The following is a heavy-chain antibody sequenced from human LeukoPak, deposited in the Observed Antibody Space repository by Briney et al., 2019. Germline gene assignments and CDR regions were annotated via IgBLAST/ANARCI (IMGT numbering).Heavy chain of an antibody. V-gene: IGHV4-59*01. D-gene: IGHD2-21*01. CDR3: ARGGVIAPQTFDY. CDR2: IYYGGST. Sequence: SETLSLTCTVSGESLSGFYWTWIRHPPRNGLEWIGYIYYGGSTTNNPSLKSRVTISVDTSKSPFSLKLSSVTAADTAVYYCARGGVIAPQTFDYWGQGTLVTVSS. J-gene: IGHJ4*02. CDR1: GESLSGFY.